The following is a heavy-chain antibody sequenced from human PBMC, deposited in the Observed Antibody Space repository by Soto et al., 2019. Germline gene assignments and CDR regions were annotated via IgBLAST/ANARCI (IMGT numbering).Heavy chain of an antibody. CDR3: ATYDSAGKFDF. CDR1: GGSFSGYY. CDR2: ISHSGST. V-gene: IGHV4-34*01. J-gene: IGHJ4*02. D-gene: IGHD3-22*01. Sequence: SETLSLTCAVYGGSFSGYYGSWIRQPPGKGLEWIGEISHSGSTNYIPSLKSRVSISVDTSKNQFSLKLTSVTAADTAVYYCATYDSAGKFDFWGLGTLVTVSS.